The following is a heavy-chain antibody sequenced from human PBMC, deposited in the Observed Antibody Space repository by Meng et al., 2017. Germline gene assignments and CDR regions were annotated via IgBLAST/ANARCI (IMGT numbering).Heavy chain of an antibody. Sequence: QVRLQEPGPGLVKPSGTRSLTCAVSGGSISSSNWWSWVRQPPGKGLEWIGEIYHSGSTNYNPSLKSRVTISVDKSKNQFSLKLSSVTAADTAVYYCARWSIYCSGGSCYSFDYWGQGTLVTVSS. CDR2: IYHSGST. D-gene: IGHD2-15*01. CDR1: GGSISSSNW. V-gene: IGHV4-4*02. CDR3: ARWSIYCSGGSCYSFDY. J-gene: IGHJ4*02.